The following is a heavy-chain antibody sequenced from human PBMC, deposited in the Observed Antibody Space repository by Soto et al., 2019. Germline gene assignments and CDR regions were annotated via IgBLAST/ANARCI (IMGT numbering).Heavy chain of an antibody. J-gene: IGHJ4*02. CDR3: AKDPSSGFAMENYFDY. CDR2: ISGSSTST. V-gene: IGHV3-23*01. D-gene: IGHD3-10*01. Sequence: EVQLSGSGGGLVQPGGSLRLSCAASGFTFSSYAMSWVRQAPGKGLEWVSAISGSSTSTYYADSVKGRFTISRDNSKNTMYLQMNSLLAADTAVYYCAKDPSSGFAMENYFDYLGQGTLVTVSS. CDR1: GFTFSSYA.